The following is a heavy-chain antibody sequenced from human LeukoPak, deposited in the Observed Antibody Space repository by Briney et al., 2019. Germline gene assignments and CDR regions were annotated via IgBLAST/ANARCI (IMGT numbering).Heavy chain of an antibody. CDR3: ARIGYNWNS. CDR2: MNPNSGNT. J-gene: IGHJ4*02. D-gene: IGHD1-20*01. CDR1: GYIFTTYN. V-gene: IGHV1-8*01. Sequence: ASVKVSCKPSGYIFTTYNLHWVRQAPGQGLEWMGWMNPNSGNTGYAQKFQGRVTMTRNTSISTAYMELSSLRSEDTAVYYCARIGYNWNSWGQGTLVTVSS.